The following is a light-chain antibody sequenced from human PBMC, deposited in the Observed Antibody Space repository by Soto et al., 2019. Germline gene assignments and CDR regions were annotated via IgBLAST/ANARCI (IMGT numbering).Light chain of an antibody. Sequence: EIVLTQSPGTLSLSRGERATLSCRASQTVNSIYFAWYQRKPGQAPRLLIYGASNRATGIPDRFSGSGSGTDFTLTISRLEAEDFGVYYCQQYDTSPRTFGQGTKLEIK. CDR3: QQYDTSPRT. V-gene: IGKV3-20*01. J-gene: IGKJ1*01. CDR1: QTVNSIY. CDR2: GAS.